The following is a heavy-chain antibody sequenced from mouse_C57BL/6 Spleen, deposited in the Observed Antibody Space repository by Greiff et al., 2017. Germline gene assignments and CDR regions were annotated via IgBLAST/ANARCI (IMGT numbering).Heavy chain of an antibody. V-gene: IGHV1-50*01. CDR3: AREEVLPMAKDY. CDR2: IDPSDSYT. Sequence: QVQLQQPGAELVKPGASVKLSCKASGYTFTSYWMQWVKQRPGQGLEWIGEIDPSDSYTKYNQKFKGKAKLTVDTSSSTAYMQLSSLTSEDTAVDYCAREEVLPMAKDYWGQGASVTVSS. D-gene: IGHD1-1*01. J-gene: IGHJ4*01. CDR1: GYTFTSYW.